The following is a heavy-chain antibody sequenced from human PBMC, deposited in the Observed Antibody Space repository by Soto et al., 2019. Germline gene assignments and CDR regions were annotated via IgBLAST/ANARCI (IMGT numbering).Heavy chain of an antibody. CDR2: IRNKANSYAT. CDR1: GFTFSGSS. CDR3: ISPSPEDMIRT. D-gene: IGHD2-15*01. V-gene: IGHV3-73*02. J-gene: IGHJ4*02. Sequence: EVQLVESGGGLVQPGGSLKLSCAASGFTFSGSSVHWVRQASGKGLEWVGRIRNKANSYATAYAASVRGRFTISRDDSKNTAFLQMKSLNTEETAVYYFISPSPEDMIRTWGQGTLVTVSS.